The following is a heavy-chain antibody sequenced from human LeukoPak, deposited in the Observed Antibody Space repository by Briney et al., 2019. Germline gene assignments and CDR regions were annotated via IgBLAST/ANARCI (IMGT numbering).Heavy chain of an antibody. D-gene: IGHD2-15*01. CDR2: IFYSGST. Sequence: SETLSLTCTVSGGSMSGDYWSWIRQPPGKGLEWIGYIFYSGSTYYNPSLKSRVTISVDTSKNQFSLKLSSVTAADTAVYYCARIVVVVAAIDYWGQGTLVTVSS. V-gene: IGHV4-59*06. CDR1: GGSMSGDY. CDR3: ARIVVVVAAIDY. J-gene: IGHJ4*02.